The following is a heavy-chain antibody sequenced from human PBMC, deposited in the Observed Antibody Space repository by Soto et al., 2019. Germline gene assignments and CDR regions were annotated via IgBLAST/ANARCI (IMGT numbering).Heavy chain of an antibody. D-gene: IGHD3-10*01. CDR1: GGTFSSYA. J-gene: IGHJ3*02. CDR2: VIHILGTA. CDR3: AGGYYGSGSRDAFDI. Sequence: QVQLVQSGAEVKKPGSSVKVSCKASGGTFSSYAISWVRQAPGQGVEWMGGVIHILGTANYAQKFQGKVTITADKSTTTAYTELRSLRSEDTAVYYCAGGYYGSGSRDAFDIWGQGTMVTVSS. V-gene: IGHV1-69*06.